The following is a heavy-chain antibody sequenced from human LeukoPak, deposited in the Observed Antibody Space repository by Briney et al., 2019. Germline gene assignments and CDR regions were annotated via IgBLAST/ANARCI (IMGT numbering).Heavy chain of an antibody. Sequence: SVKVSCKASGGTFSSYAISWVRQAPGQGLEWMGRIIPILGIANYAQKFQGRVTITADKSTSTAYMEPSSLRSEDTAVYYCAREPLTSHITIFGVVRNWYFDLWDRGTLVTVSS. CDR1: GGTFSSYA. V-gene: IGHV1-69*04. J-gene: IGHJ2*01. CDR2: IIPILGIA. D-gene: IGHD3-3*01. CDR3: AREPLTSHITIFGVVRNWYFDL.